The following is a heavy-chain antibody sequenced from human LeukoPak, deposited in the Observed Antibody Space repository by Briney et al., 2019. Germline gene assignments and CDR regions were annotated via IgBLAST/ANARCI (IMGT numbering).Heavy chain of an antibody. V-gene: IGHV3-74*01. D-gene: IGHD6-6*01. CDR2: ISPTGSTT. CDR1: GFSYSGHW. Sequence: GGSLRLSCTASGFSYSGHWMHWARQLPGKGLVWVSRISPTGSTTSYADSVKGRFTVSRDNAKNTLYLQVNNLRAEDTAVYYCARGPNSNWSGLDFWGQGTLLTVSS. CDR3: ARGPNSNWSGLDF. J-gene: IGHJ4*02.